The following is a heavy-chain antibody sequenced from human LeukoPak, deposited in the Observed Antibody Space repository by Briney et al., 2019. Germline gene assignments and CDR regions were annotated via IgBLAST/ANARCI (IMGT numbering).Heavy chain of an antibody. V-gene: IGHV3-7*01. CDR2: IQQDGTEK. J-gene: IGHJ4*02. CDR1: GFTFTTYW. CDR3: AKVAKYYYGSEAYYFFEH. Sequence: GGSLRLSCAASGFTFTTYWMSWVRQAPGKGLEWVANIQQDGTEKYYVDSVKGRFTISRDNAKTSLYLQMNSLRVEDTAVYYCAKVAKYYYGSEAYYFFEHWGQGTPVTASS. D-gene: IGHD3-10*01.